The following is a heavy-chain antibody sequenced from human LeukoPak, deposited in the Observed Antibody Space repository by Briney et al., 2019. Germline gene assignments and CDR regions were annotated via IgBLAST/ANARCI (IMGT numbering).Heavy chain of an antibody. Sequence: SVKVSCKASGGPFSSYAISWVRQAPGQGLEWMGRIIPILGIANYAQKFQGRVTITADKSTSTAYMELSSLRSEDTAVYYCARATPYGSGSNFDYWGQGTLVTVSS. V-gene: IGHV1-69*04. J-gene: IGHJ4*02. D-gene: IGHD3-10*01. CDR1: GGPFSSYA. CDR3: ARATPYGSGSNFDY. CDR2: IIPILGIA.